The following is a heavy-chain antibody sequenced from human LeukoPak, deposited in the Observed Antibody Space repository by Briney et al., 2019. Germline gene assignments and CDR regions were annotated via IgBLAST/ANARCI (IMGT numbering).Heavy chain of an antibody. J-gene: IGHJ4*02. Sequence: GGSLRLSCAASGFTFSGCGMHWVRQAPGKGLEWVAVITYDGSTEYFADAVKGRFTISRDTSKSTLYLQRNSLRAEDTALYYRVKEQCSGYYISADYWGQGTLVSVAS. V-gene: IGHV3-30*18. CDR3: VKEQCSGYYISADY. CDR2: ITYDGSTE. CDR1: GFTFSGCG. D-gene: IGHD3-10*02.